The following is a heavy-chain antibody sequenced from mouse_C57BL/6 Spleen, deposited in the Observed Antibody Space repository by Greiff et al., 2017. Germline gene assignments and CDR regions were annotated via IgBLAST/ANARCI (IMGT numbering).Heavy chain of an antibody. J-gene: IGHJ4*01. CDR1: GYSFTGYY. D-gene: IGHD2-1*01. V-gene: IGHV1-42*01. CDR2: INPSTGGT. CDR3: ARTGDGNSYYAMDY. Sequence: EVKLVESGPELVKPGASVKISCKASGYSFTGYYMNWVKQSPEKSLEWIGEINPSTGGTTYNQKFKAKATLTVDKSSSTAYMQLKSLTSEDSAVYYCARTGDGNSYYAMDYWGQGTSVTVSS.